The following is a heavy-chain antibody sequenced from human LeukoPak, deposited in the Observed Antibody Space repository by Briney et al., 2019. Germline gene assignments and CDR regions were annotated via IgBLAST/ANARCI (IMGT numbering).Heavy chain of an antibody. CDR2: IWPSDSDT. CDR3: ARRISGYYIDY. Sequence: GESLKISCKGSGYTFTNYWIGWVRQMPGKGLEWMGIIWPSDSDTRYSPSFQGQATISADKSISTAYLQWSSLKASDTAIYFCARRISGYYIDYWGQGTLVSVSS. D-gene: IGHD1-26*01. CDR1: GYTFTNYW. V-gene: IGHV5-51*01. J-gene: IGHJ4*02.